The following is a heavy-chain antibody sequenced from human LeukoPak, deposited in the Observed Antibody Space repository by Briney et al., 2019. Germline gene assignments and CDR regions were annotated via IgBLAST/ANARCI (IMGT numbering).Heavy chain of an antibody. V-gene: IGHV1-46*01. CDR2: INPSGGST. Sequence: ASVKVSCKASGYTFSSYFIHWVRQAPGQGLEWMGVINPSGGSTTYAQKFQGRVVMTRDTSTSTVYMELSGLRSEDTALYYCARADGRKDALDIWGPGTLVTVSS. CDR1: GYTFSSYF. CDR3: ARADGRKDALDI. J-gene: IGHJ3*02.